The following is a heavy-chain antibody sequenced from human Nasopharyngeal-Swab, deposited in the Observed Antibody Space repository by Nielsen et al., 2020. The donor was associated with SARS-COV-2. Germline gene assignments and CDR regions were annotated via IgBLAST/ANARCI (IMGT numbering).Heavy chain of an antibody. Sequence: WVRQAPGQGLEWMGGIIPIFGTANYAQKFQGRVTITADESTGTAYMELSSLRSEDTAVYYCARGGYYCSSTSCYYYSGYYYGMDVWGQGTTVTVSS. CDR2: IIPIFGTA. D-gene: IGHD2-2*01. CDR3: ARGGYYCSSTSCYYYSGYYYGMDV. V-gene: IGHV1-69*01. J-gene: IGHJ6*02.